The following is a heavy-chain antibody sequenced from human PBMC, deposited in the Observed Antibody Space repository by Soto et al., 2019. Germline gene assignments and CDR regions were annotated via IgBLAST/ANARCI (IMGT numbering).Heavy chain of an antibody. D-gene: IGHD6-19*01. Sequence: QVLLVQSGAEVKKPGASVKVSCKASGYTFTSYDINWVRQATGQGLEWMGWMNPNSGNTGYAQKLQGGVTIARNTSIRTAYMKLSSLRSEDTAVYYSATEVRSGWSKDWGQGTLVTVSS. CDR3: ATEVRSGWSKD. CDR2: MNPNSGNT. V-gene: IGHV1-8*01. J-gene: IGHJ4*02. CDR1: GYTFTSYD.